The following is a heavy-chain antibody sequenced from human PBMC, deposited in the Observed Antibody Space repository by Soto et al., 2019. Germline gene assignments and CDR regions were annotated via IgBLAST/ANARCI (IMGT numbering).Heavy chain of an antibody. V-gene: IGHV3-33*06. D-gene: IGHD6-19*01. CDR2: IWYDGSNK. J-gene: IGHJ4*02. CDR1: GFTFSSYG. Sequence: QVQLVESGGGVVQPGRSLRLSCAASGFTFSSYGMHWVRQAPGKGLEWVAVIWYDGSNKYYADSVKGRFTISRDNSKNTLNRQMNSLRAEDTVVYYWAKTNTSGSYFDYWGQGTLVPVPS. CDR3: AKTNTSGSYFDY.